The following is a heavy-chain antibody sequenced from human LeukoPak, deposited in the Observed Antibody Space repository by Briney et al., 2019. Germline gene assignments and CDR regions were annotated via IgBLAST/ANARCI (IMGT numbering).Heavy chain of an antibody. CDR1: RFTFSSYA. D-gene: IGHD6-13*01. V-gene: IGHV3-23*01. CDR3: AKDKAAIPVAFDI. CDR2: ISDSGGTT. J-gene: IGHJ3*02. Sequence: GGSLRLSCAASRFTFSSYAMSWVRQAPGKGLEWVSGISDSGGTTYYADSVKGRFTISRDNSKTTLYLQMNSLRAEDTAVYYCAKDKAAIPVAFDIWGQGTMVTVSS.